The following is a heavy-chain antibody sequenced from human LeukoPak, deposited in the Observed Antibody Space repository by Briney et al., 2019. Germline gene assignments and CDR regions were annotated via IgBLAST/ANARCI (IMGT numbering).Heavy chain of an antibody. CDR3: AKGGYASGWLDS. CDR1: RFTFSSYV. V-gene: IGHV3-23*01. D-gene: IGHD6-19*01. CDR2: ITGSGGST. Sequence: PGGSLRLSCAASRFTFSSYVMTWVRQAPGKGLEWVSAITGSGGSTYYTHSVRGRFTISRDNSKNTLYLQMNSLRADDTAVYYCAKGGYASGWLDSWGQGTLVTVSS. J-gene: IGHJ4*02.